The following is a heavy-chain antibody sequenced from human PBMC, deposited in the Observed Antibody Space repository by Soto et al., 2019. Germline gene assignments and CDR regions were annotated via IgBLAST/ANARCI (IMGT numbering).Heavy chain of an antibody. V-gene: IGHV4-31*03. CDR3: ARQVVAATPWTNYYYYMDV. CDR1: GGSISSGGYY. CDR2: IYYSGST. J-gene: IGHJ6*03. Sequence: PSETLSLTCTVSGGSISSGGYYWSWIRQHPGKGLEWIGYIYYSGSTYYNPSLKSRVTISVDTSKNQFSLKLSSVTAADTAVYYCARQVVAATPWTNYYYYMDVWGKGTTVTVSS. D-gene: IGHD2-15*01.